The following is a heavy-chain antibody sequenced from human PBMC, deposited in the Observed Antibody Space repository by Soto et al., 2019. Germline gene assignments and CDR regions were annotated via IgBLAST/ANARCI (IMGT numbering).Heavy chain of an antibody. J-gene: IGHJ4*02. V-gene: IGHV3-23*01. D-gene: IGHD2-2*01. Sequence: GGSLILSCAASGFTFSSYAMSWVRQAPGKGLGWVSAISGSGGSTYYADSVKGRFTISRDNSKNTLYLQMNSLRAEDTAVYYCAKDQKHQLPVFDYWGQGTLVTVSS. CDR2: ISGSGGST. CDR1: GFTFSSYA. CDR3: AKDQKHQLPVFDY.